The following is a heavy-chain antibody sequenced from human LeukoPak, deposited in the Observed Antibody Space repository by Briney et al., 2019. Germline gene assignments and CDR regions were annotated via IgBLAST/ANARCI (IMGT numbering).Heavy chain of an antibody. V-gene: IGHV1-69*05. CDR2: IIPIFGTA. Sequence: PGASVKVSCKASGGTFSSYAISWVRQAPGQGLEWMGGIIPIFGTANYAQKFQGRVTITTDESTSTAYMELSSLRSEDTAVYYCARGHYYDSSGYSYYYYYYMDVWGKGTTVTVSS. CDR3: ARGHYYDSSGYSYYYYYYMDV. D-gene: IGHD3-22*01. J-gene: IGHJ6*03. CDR1: GGTFSSYA.